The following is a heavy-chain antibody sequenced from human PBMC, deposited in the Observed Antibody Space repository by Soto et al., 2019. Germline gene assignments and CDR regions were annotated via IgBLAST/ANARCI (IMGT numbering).Heavy chain of an antibody. Sequence: EVQLVESGGGLVQPWGSLRLSCADSGFTFSDYWMNWGRQAPGKVLVWVSRIDSDGSSTSDADSVKGRFTSSRDNAKNTLYLQMNSLRAEDTAVYYCAKSNWFDPWGQGTLVTVSS. J-gene: IGHJ5*01. CDR3: AKSNWFDP. V-gene: IGHV3-74*01. CDR2: IDSDGSST. CDR1: GFTFSDYW.